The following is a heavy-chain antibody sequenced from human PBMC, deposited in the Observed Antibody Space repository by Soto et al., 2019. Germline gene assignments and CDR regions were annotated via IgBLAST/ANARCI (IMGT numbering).Heavy chain of an antibody. Sequence: SETLSLTCTVSGGSISSYYWSWIRQPPGKGLEWIGYIYYSGSTYYNPSLKSRVTISVDTSKKQFSLKLSSVTAADTALYYCARHDSTSTNCLPFDYWGQGTLVTV. D-gene: IGHD2-2*01. CDR1: GGSISSYY. J-gene: IGHJ4*02. CDR2: IYYSGST. V-gene: IGHV4-59*04. CDR3: ARHDSTSTNCLPFDY.